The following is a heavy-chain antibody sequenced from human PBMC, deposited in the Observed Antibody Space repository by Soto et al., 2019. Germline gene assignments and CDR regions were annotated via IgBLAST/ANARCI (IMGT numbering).Heavy chain of an antibody. CDR2: IYSGGST. CDR3: ARDTTYYDYIWGNRYHYYYMDV. D-gene: IGHD3-16*01. Sequence: GGSLRLSCAASGFTVSSNYMSWVRQAPGKGLEWVSVIYSGGSTYYADSVKGRFTISRDNSKNTLYLQMNSLRAEDTAVYYCARDTTYYDYIWGNRYHYYYMDVWGKGTTVTVSS. J-gene: IGHJ6*03. CDR1: GFTVSSNY. V-gene: IGHV3-66*01.